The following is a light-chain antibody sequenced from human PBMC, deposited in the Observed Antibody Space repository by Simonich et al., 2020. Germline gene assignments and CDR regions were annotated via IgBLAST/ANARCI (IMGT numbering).Light chain of an antibody. CDR2: DVS. CDR3: SSYTSCSTL. CDR1: SSDVGGYNY. J-gene: IGLJ3*02. Sequence: QSALTQPASVSGSPGQSITISCTGTSSDVGGYNYVSWYQQHPGKAPKLMIYDVSKRPSGGSNRFSGSKSGNTASLTISGLQAEDEADYYCSSYTSCSTLFGGGTKLTVL. V-gene: IGLV2-14*01.